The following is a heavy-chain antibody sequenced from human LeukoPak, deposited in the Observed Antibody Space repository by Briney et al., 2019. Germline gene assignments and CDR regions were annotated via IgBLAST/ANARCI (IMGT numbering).Heavy chain of an antibody. CDR1: GYTFASYG. CDR2: ISAYNGNT. V-gene: IGHV1-18*01. D-gene: IGHD3-10*01. CDR3: ARQVDSTMALPDY. J-gene: IGHJ4*02. Sequence: ASVKVSCKASGYTFASYGVTWVRQAPGQGLEWMGWISAYNGNTNYARNFQGRVTMTTDTSTSTAYMELRSLRSDDTAVYYCARQVDSTMALPDYWGQGTLVTVSS.